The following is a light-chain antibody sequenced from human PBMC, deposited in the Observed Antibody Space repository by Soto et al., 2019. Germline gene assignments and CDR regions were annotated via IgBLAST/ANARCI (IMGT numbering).Light chain of an antibody. V-gene: IGKV1D-13*01. Sequence: AIQLTQSPSSLSASVGDRVTITCRASQGISNALAWYQQKPGEAPKLLIDDASNLENGVPSRFSGSGYGTDFSLTIDSLQPEDFANYSCQQFHNYPVSFGGGTKVEIK. CDR1: QGISNA. CDR2: DAS. CDR3: QQFHNYPVS. J-gene: IGKJ4*01.